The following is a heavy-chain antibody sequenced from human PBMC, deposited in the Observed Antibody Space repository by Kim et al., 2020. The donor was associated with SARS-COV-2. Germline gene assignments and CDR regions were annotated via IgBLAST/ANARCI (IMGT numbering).Heavy chain of an antibody. V-gene: IGHV3-13*01. CDR2: IGAAGDT. Sequence: GGSLRLSCAASGFTFSSYDMHWVRQVTGKGLEWVSAIGAAGDTYYPGSVKGRFTISRENAKNSLYLQMNSLRAGDTAVYYCARGHYYYGSGSSDAFDIWGQGTMDTVSS. CDR3: ARGHYYYGSGSSDAFDI. CDR1: GFTFSSYD. D-gene: IGHD3-10*01. J-gene: IGHJ3*02.